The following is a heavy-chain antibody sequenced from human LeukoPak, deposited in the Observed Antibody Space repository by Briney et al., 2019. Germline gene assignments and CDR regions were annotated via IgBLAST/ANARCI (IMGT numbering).Heavy chain of an antibody. CDR2: IYTSGST. CDR1: GGSISSYY. J-gene: IGHJ4*02. V-gene: IGHV4-4*07. D-gene: IGHD3-22*01. Sequence: SETLSLTCTVSGGSISSYYWSWIRQPAGKGLEWSGRIYTSGSTNYNPSLKSRVTMSVDTSKNQFSLKLSSVTAADTAVYYCARTSLYYYDSSGYYDYWGQGTLVTVSS. CDR3: ARTSLYYYDSSGYYDY.